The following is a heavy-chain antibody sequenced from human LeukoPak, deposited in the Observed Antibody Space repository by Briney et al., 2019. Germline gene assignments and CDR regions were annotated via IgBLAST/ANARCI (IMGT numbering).Heavy chain of an antibody. V-gene: IGHV3-23*01. CDR2: ISGSGGST. CDR3: AKPISAGDLYYFDY. CDR1: GFTFSSYA. J-gene: IGHJ4*02. Sequence: GGSLRLSCAAPGFTFSSYAMSWVRQAPGKGLEWVSAISGSGGSTYYADSVKGRFTISRDNSKNTLYLQMNSLRAEDTAVYYCAKPISAGDLYYFDYWGQGTLVTVSS. D-gene: IGHD4-17*01.